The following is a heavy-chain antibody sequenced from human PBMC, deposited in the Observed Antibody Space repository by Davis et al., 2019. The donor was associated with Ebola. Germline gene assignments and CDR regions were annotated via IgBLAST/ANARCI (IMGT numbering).Heavy chain of an antibody. V-gene: IGHV1-18*01. CDR1: GYFFSNYG. J-gene: IGHJ4*02. Sequence: ASVKVSCKTSGYFFSNYGISWVRQAPGQGLEWMGWISAYNGNTNYAQKLQGRVTMTTDTSTSTAYMELRSLRSDDTAVYYCARDCRRGYYDYIWGSWLFDYWGQGTLVTVSS. D-gene: IGHD3-16*01. CDR2: ISAYNGNT. CDR3: ARDCRRGYYDYIWGSWLFDY.